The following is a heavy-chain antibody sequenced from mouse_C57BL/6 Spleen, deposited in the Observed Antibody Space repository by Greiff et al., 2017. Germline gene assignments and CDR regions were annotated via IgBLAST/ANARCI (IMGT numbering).Heavy chain of an antibody. J-gene: IGHJ4*01. V-gene: IGHV5-6*01. CDR3: ARLYDGSNYAMDD. CDR2: ISSGGSYT. CDR1: GFTFRSYG. D-gene: IGHD2-3*01. Sequence: EVKLVESGGDLVKPGGSLKLSCAASGFTFRSYGMSWVRQTPDKRLEWVATISSGGSYTYYPDSVKGRFTISRDNAKNTLYLHMSSLKSEDTAMYYCARLYDGSNYAMDDWGQGTSVTVAS.